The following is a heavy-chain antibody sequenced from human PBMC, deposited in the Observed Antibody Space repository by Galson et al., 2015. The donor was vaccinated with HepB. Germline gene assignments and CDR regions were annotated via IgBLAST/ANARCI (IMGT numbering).Heavy chain of an antibody. Sequence: SLRLSCAASGFIFNADAFSWFRQSPGKGLEWVGFMRSLAYDATTEYAAPVKGRFTISRDESKSIFYLQMKSLKPEDTAVYYCARAPIYSNRGYYSDYWGQGTLVTVSS. D-gene: IGHD4-11*01. CDR1: GFIFNADA. V-gene: IGHV3-49*03. CDR3: ARAPIYSNRGYYSDY. CDR2: MRSLAYDATT. J-gene: IGHJ4*02.